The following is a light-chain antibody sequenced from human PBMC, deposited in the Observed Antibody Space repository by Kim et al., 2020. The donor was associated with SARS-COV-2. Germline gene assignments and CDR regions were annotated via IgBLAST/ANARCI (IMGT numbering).Light chain of an antibody. CDR1: QSIRSSH. J-gene: IGKJ4*01. V-gene: IGKV3-20*01. Sequence: PGERGTLSCRASQSIRSSHLAWYQQKAGQPPRLIIFGASSRATDIPDRFSGSGSGPDFTLTISRLEPEDFAVYYCQQYESSPLTFGGGTKV. CDR3: QQYESSPLT. CDR2: GAS.